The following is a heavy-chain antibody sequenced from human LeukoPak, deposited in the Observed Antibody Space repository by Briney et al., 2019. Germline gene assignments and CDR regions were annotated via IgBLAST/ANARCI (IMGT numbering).Heavy chain of an antibody. Sequence: PSETLSLTCAVYGGSFSGYYWSWIRQPPGKGLEWIGEINHSGSTNYNPSLKSRVTISVDTSKNQFSLKLSSVTAADTAVYYCARGASMVRGVIPSEGYYGMDVWGKGTTVTVSS. J-gene: IGHJ6*04. D-gene: IGHD3-10*01. V-gene: IGHV4-34*01. CDR3: ARGASMVRGVIPSEGYYGMDV. CDR2: INHSGST. CDR1: GGSFSGYY.